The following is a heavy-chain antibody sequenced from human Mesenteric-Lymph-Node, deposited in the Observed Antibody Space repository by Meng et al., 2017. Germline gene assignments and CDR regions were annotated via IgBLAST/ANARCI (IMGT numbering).Heavy chain of an antibody. Sequence: EVQLVESGGGVVLPGGSLRRSCAASGFTFDDYGMGWVRQAPGKGLEWVSGINWNGGSTGYADSVKGRFTISRDNAKNSLYLQMNSLRAEDTALYHCARGSGSYFGDYWGQGTLVTVSS. CDR2: INWNGGST. J-gene: IGHJ4*02. D-gene: IGHD1-26*01. CDR1: GFTFDDYG. V-gene: IGHV3-20*01. CDR3: ARGSGSYFGDY.